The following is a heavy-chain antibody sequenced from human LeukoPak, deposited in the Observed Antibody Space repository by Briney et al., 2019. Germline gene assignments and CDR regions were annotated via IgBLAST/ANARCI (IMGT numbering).Heavy chain of an antibody. CDR2: ISSSSSSYI. Sequence: GGSLRLSCAASGFTFSDYVMNWVRQAPGKGLEWVSSISSSSSSYIYYADSLKGRFTISRDNAKNSLHLQMNSLRAEDTAVYYCAGLWFGDRPPFDYWGQGTLVTVSS. V-gene: IGHV3-21*01. D-gene: IGHD3-10*01. J-gene: IGHJ4*02. CDR1: GFTFSDYV. CDR3: AGLWFGDRPPFDY.